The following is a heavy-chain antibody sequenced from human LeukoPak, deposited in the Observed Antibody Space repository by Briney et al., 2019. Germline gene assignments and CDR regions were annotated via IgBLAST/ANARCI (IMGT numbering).Heavy chain of an antibody. CDR3: ARIGDGYNDAYDI. D-gene: IGHD5-24*01. V-gene: IGHV1-46*01. CDR1: GYTFTSYY. CDR2: INPDGGNT. J-gene: IGHJ3*02. Sequence: ASVKVSCKASGYTFTSYYMHWVRQAPGQVLEWMGLINPDGGNTNYAQNFQGRVTLTRDTSTSTVYMELSSLRSEDTAIYYCARIGDGYNDAYDIWGQGTVVTVPS.